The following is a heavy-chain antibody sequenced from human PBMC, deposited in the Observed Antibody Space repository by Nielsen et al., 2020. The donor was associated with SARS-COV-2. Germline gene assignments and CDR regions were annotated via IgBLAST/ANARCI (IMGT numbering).Heavy chain of an antibody. CDR3: AREVQLCIFSAFDI. D-gene: IGHD5-18*01. V-gene: IGHV7-4-1*02. J-gene: IGHJ3*02. CDR2: INTNTGNP. Sequence: ASVKVSCKASGYTFTSYAMNWVRQAPGQGLEWMGWINTNTGNPTYAQGFTGRFVFSLDTSVSTAYLQISSLKAEDTAVYYCAREVQLCIFSAFDICFPGTMVTVSS. CDR1: GYTFTSYA.